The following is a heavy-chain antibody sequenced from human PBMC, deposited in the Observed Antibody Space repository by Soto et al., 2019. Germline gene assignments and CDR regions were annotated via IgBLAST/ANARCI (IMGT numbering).Heavy chain of an antibody. V-gene: IGHV4-31*03. CDR1: GGSISSGGYY. Sequence: SETLSLTCTVSGGSISSGGYYWSWIRQHPGKGLECIGYIYYSGSTYYNPSLKSRVTISVDTSKNQFSLKLSSVTAADTAVYYCVRGPGIMAKIDYWGQGTLVTVSS. CDR2: IYYSGST. D-gene: IGHD3-16*01. J-gene: IGHJ4*02. CDR3: VRGPGIMAKIDY.